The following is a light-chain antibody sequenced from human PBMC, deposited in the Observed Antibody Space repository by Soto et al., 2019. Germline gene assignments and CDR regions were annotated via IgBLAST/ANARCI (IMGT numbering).Light chain of an antibody. CDR2: AAS. CDR3: QKYNSAPWT. CDR1: QGITNN. J-gene: IGKJ1*01. V-gene: IGKV1-27*01. Sequence: DIQMTQSPSSLSASVGDRVTITCRASQGITNNLAWYQQKPGKVPRLLIYAASTLQSGVPSRFSGSGSGTDITLTISSLQPEDVATYYCQKYNSAPWTFGQGTKVEIK.